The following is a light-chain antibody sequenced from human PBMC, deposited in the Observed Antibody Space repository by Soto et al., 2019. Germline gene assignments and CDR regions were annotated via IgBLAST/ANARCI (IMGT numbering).Light chain of an antibody. Sequence: DILLTQSPATPSLSPGERVTLSCRASQSVTSYLAWYQQKPGQAPRLLIYDASNRATGIPARFSGSGSGTDFTLTISSLEPDDFFVYYCQQRSNWPYTFGQGTKLEIK. J-gene: IGKJ2*01. CDR3: QQRSNWPYT. CDR2: DAS. CDR1: QSVTSY. V-gene: IGKV3-11*01.